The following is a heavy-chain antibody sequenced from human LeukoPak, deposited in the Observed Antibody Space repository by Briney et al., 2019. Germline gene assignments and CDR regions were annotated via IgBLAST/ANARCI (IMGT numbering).Heavy chain of an antibody. CDR3: ARGPLSTNDFDI. J-gene: IGHJ3*02. D-gene: IGHD1-1*01. V-gene: IGHV4-59*01. CDR1: GGSITNSY. Sequence: SETLSLTCTVSGGSITNSYWNWIRQSPGKGLEWIGYINYSGSTNYNPSLKSRVTISVDTSKNQFSLKLSSVTAADTAVYFCARGPLSTNDFDIWGQGTMVTVSS. CDR2: INYSGST.